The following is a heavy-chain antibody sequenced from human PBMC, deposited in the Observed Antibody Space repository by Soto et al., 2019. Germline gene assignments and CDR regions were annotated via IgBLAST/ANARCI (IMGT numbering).Heavy chain of an antibody. V-gene: IGHV3-15*01. CDR2: VKSKTDGGTI. Sequence: EVQLVESGGGLVKPGGSLRLSCAASGFTFSNAWMTWVRRAPGKRLEWVGRVKSKTDGGTIDYAAPVKDRFTISREDSKNTLYLQMNSLKTEDTAVYYCIGTYSGSSMRFDYWGQGTLVTVSS. CDR1: GFTFSNAW. CDR3: IGTYSGSSMRFDY. D-gene: IGHD5-12*01. J-gene: IGHJ4*02.